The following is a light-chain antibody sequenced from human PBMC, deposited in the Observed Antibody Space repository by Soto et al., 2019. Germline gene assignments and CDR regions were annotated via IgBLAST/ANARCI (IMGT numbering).Light chain of an antibody. CDR2: GAS. CDR1: QTIYSN. CDR3: KQYGSSPS. V-gene: IGKV3-20*01. Sequence: IVMTQSPATMYVSPGERATLSCRAGQTIYSNVAWYQQRPGQAPRLLIYGASSRATGIPARFSGSGSGTDFTLTISRLEPEDFAVYYCKQYGSSPSVGGGTKVGI. J-gene: IGKJ4*01.